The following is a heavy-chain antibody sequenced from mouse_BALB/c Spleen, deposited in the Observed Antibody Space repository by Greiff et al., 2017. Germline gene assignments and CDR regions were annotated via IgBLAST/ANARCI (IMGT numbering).Heavy chain of an antibody. CDR2: IDPANGNT. CDR1: GFNIKDTY. D-gene: IGHD2-1*01. V-gene: IGHV14-3*02. CDR3: ARDGNYPDYAMDD. Sequence: VQLQQSGAELVKPGASVKLSCTASGFNIKDTYMHWVKQRPEQGLEWIGRIDPANGNTKYDPKFQGKATITADTSSNTAYLQLSSLTSEDTAVYYCARDGNYPDYAMDDWGQGTSVTVSS. J-gene: IGHJ4*01.